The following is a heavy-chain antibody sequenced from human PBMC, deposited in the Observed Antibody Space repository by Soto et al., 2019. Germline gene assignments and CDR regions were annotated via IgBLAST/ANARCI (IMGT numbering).Heavy chain of an antibody. CDR1: GFTVSSNY. Sequence: EVQLVESGGGLVQPGGSLRLSCVASGFTVSSNYMSWVRQAPGKGLEWVSVIYSGGSTYYADSVKGRFTISRDNSKNTLYLQMNSLRAEDTAVYYCARDEIDDYGDRDAFDIWGQGTMVTVSS. D-gene: IGHD4-17*01. V-gene: IGHV3-66*01. CDR2: IYSGGST. CDR3: ARDEIDDYGDRDAFDI. J-gene: IGHJ3*02.